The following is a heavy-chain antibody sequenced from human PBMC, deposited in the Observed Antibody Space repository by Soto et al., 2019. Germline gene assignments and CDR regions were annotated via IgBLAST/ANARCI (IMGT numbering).Heavy chain of an antibody. CDR3: ARGGISHWAYFYYMDV. J-gene: IGHJ6*03. CDR2: IYYLGST. D-gene: IGHD2-21*01. V-gene: IGHV4-39*07. Sequence: SETLPLTCTVSGGSISSSSYYWGWIRQPPGKGLEWIGSIYYLGSTYYNPSLKSRVTMSVDTSKNQFSLTLNSVTAADTATYYCARGGISHWAYFYYMDVWGKGTTVTVSS. CDR1: GGSISSSSYY.